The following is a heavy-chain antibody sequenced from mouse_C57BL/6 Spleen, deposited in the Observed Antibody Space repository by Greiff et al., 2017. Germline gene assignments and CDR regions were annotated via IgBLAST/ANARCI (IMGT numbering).Heavy chain of an antibody. V-gene: IGHV1-82*01. CDR1: GYAFSSSW. J-gene: IGHJ4*01. CDR3: ARRGLDY. Sequence: QVQLKESGPELVKPGASVKISCKASGYAFSSSWMNWVKQRPGKGLEWIGRIYPGDGDTNYNGKFKGKATLTADKSSSTAYMQLSRLTSEDSAVYCCARRGLDYWGQGTSVTVSS. CDR2: IYPGDGDT. D-gene: IGHD3-3*01.